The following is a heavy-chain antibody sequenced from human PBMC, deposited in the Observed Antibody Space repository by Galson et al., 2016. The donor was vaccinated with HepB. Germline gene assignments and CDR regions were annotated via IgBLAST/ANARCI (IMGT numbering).Heavy chain of an antibody. J-gene: IGHJ4*02. CDR1: GFTFSTYT. D-gene: IGHD6-25*01. V-gene: IGHV3-21*01. CDR2: ISSGSNYI. CDR3: AREESVAAISWYLDY. Sequence: SLRLSCAASGFTFSTYTMNWVRQAPGKGLEWVSSISSGSNYIYYADSVQGRFTISRDNAENSLFLQMTNLRAEDTAVYYCAREESVAAISWYLDYWGQGTLVTVSS.